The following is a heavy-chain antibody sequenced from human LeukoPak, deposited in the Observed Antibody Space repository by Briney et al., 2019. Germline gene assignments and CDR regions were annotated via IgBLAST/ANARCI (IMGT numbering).Heavy chain of an antibody. Sequence: SQTLSLTCAISGDSVSSNSAAWNWIRQSPSRGLEWLGRTYYRSKWYNDYAVSVKSRITINPDTSKNQFSLRLNSVTPEDTAVYYCAREEYCSSTSCYSWGWYYYYMDVWGKGTTVTVSS. J-gene: IGHJ6*03. D-gene: IGHD2-2*01. CDR3: AREEYCSSTSCYSWGWYYYYMDV. V-gene: IGHV6-1*01. CDR2: TYYRSKWYN. CDR1: GDSVSSNSAA.